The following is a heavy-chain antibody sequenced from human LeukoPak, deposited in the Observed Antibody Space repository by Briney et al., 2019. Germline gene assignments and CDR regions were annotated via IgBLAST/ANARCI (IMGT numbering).Heavy chain of an antibody. CDR2: INHSGST. CDR1: GGSISTGAYY. J-gene: IGHJ6*02. V-gene: IGHV4-34*01. D-gene: IGHD2-2*01. Sequence: SQTLSLSCTVSGGSISTGAYYWSWIRQPPGKGLEWIGEINHSGSTNYNPSLKSRVTISVDTSKNQFSLKLSSVTAADTAVYYCARGLLINDPFAVVVPAAMPYYYYGMDVWGQGTTVTVSS. CDR3: ARGLLINDPFAVVVPAAMPYYYYGMDV.